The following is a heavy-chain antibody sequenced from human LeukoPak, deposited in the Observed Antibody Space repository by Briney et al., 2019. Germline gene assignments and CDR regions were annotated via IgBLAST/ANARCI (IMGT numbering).Heavy chain of an antibody. Sequence: PGGSLRLSCAASGFTFSDYYMIWIRQAPGKGLQWVSYISSRGSDTYFADSVKGRFTMSRDNARNSLYLQMNSLTAEDTSVYYCARFSRDVERDLFPYYYYYMDVWGEGTTVTVSS. J-gene: IGHJ6*03. D-gene: IGHD1-1*01. V-gene: IGHV3-11*01. CDR3: ARFSRDVERDLFPYYYYYMDV. CDR2: ISSRGSDT. CDR1: GFTFSDYY.